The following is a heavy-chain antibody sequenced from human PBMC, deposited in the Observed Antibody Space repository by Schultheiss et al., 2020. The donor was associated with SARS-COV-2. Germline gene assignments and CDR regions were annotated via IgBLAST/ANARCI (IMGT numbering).Heavy chain of an antibody. Sequence: GGSLRLSCAASGFTFSSYEMNWVRQAPGKGLEWVSYISSSGSTIYYADSVKGRFTISRDNAKNSLYLQMNSLRAEDTAVYYCARSGEGSIFGVVILYYYYGMDVWGQGTTVTVSS. V-gene: IGHV3-48*03. CDR3: ARSGEGSIFGVVILYYYYGMDV. CDR2: ISSSGSTI. J-gene: IGHJ6*02. D-gene: IGHD3-3*01. CDR1: GFTFSSYE.